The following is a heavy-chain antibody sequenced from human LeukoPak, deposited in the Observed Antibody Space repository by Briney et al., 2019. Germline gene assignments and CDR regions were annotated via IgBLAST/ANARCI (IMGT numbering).Heavy chain of an antibody. CDR1: GDSISSYY. D-gene: IGHD5-18*01. CDR2: IYYSGST. V-gene: IGHV4-59*12. Sequence: ASETLSLTCSVSGDSISSYYWSWIRQPPGKGLEWIGYIYYSGSTNYNPSLRSRVTISVDTSKNQFSLRLNSVTAADTAVYYCARDQRYSYDPATANYYYVMDVWGQGTTVTVSS. CDR3: ARDQRYSYDPATANYYYVMDV. J-gene: IGHJ6*02.